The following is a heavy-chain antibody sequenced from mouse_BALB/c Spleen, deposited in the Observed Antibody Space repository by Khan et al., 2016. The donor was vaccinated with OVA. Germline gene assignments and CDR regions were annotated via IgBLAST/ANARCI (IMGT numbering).Heavy chain of an antibody. CDR2: IGPGSGST. CDR3: ARSNYYGSGLYAMDY. D-gene: IGHD1-1*01. CDR1: GYTFTSYW. V-gene: IGHV1S41*01. J-gene: IGHJ4*01. Sequence: DLVKPGASVKLSCKASGYTFTSYWINWIKQRPGQGLEWIGRIGPGSGSTSFNEMFKGKAIFTVDTSSSTAYIQLTSLSSEDSAVYFSARSNYYGSGLYAMDYWGQGTSVNVSS.